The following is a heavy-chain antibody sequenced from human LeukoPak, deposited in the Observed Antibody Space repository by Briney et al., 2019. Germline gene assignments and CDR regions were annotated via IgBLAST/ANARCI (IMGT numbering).Heavy chain of an antibody. CDR3: ARGRFGAFDI. CDR1: GFTFSSYW. D-gene: IGHD3-10*01. J-gene: IGHJ3*02. Sequence: GGSLRLACVASGFTFSSYWMSWVRQAPGKGLEWVANIKQDGSEKYYVDSVKGRFTISRDNAKNSLYLQMNSLRAEDTAVYYCARGRFGAFDIWGPGTMVTVSS. CDR2: IKQDGSEK. V-gene: IGHV3-7*04.